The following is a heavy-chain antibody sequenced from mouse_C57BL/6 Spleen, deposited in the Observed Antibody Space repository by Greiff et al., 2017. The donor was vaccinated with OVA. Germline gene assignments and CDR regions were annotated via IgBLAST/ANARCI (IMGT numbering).Heavy chain of an antibody. Sequence: DVQLQESGPGLVKPSQSLSLTCSVTGYSITSGYYWNWIRQFPGNTLEWMGYLSYDGSNNYHPSLKNRISITLNTAKNQFFLKLNSVTTEDTATYYCARRGITTVVSYFDVWGTGTTVTVSA. CDR1: GYSITSGYY. CDR3: ARRGITTVVSYFDV. D-gene: IGHD1-1*01. J-gene: IGHJ1*03. V-gene: IGHV3-6*01. CDR2: LSYDGSN.